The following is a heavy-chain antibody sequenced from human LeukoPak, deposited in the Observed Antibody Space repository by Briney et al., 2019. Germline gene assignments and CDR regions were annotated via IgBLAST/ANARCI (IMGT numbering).Heavy chain of an antibody. J-gene: IGHJ2*01. CDR1: GGSFSGYY. CDR2: INHSGST. Sequence: SETLSLTCAVYGGSFSGYYWRWFRHPPGKGLEWMGEINHSGSTNYSPSLKSRGTISVDTSKNQFSLRLSSVTAEDTAVYYCARRSSSSTSCYFWYFDLWGRGTLVTVSS. V-gene: IGHV4-34*01. D-gene: IGHD2-2*01. CDR3: ARRSSSSTSCYFWYFDL.